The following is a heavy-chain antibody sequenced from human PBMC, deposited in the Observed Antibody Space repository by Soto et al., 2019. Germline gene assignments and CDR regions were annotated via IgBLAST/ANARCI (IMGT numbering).Heavy chain of an antibody. Sequence: GCLRLSCAASGFTFSSYAMSWVRQAPGKGLEWVSAISGSGGSTYYADSVKGRFTISRDNSKNTLYLQMNSLRAEDTAVYYCAKFLKPYYYGSGSYLQDAFDIWGQGTMVTVSS. CDR1: GFTFSSYA. D-gene: IGHD3-10*01. CDR3: AKFLKPYYYGSGSYLQDAFDI. V-gene: IGHV3-23*01. CDR2: ISGSGGST. J-gene: IGHJ3*02.